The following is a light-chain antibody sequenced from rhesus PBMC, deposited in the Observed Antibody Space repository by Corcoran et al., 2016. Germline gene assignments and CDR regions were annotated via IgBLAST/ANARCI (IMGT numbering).Light chain of an antibody. CDR3: LQYNTDPPT. J-gene: IGKJ1*01. V-gene: IGKV1-43*02. CDR2: KTS. CDR1: QGITTS. Sequence: DIQMTQSPSSLSASVGDRVIITCRASQGITTSFNWYQQKPGKTPKRLIYKTSSLESGVPSRFSGSGSGRDFTLTISSLQPEDFATDYCLQYNTDPPTFGQGTRVEIK.